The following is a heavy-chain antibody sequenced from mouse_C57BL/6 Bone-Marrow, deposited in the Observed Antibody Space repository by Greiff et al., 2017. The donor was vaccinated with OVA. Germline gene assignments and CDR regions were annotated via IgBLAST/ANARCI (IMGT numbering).Heavy chain of an antibody. CDR3: AREDDYDWYFDV. Sequence: QVQLKQSGPELVKPGASVKISCKASGYAFSSSWMNWVKQRPGKGLEWIGRIYPGDGDTNYNGKFKGKATLTADKSSSTAYMQLSNLTSEDSAVYFCAREDDYDWYFDVWGTGTTVTVSS. D-gene: IGHD2-4*01. V-gene: IGHV1-82*01. J-gene: IGHJ1*03. CDR2: IYPGDGDT. CDR1: GYAFSSSW.